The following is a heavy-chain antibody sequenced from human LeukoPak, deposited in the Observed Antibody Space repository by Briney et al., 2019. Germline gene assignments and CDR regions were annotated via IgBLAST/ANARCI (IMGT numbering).Heavy chain of an antibody. D-gene: IGHD3-16*02. Sequence: PGGSLRLSCAASGFTLSSYAMHWVRQAPGKGLEWVAVISYDGSNKYYADSVKGRFTISRDNSKNTLYLQMNSLRAEDTAVYYCARNGRIMITFGGVIVFAPFDYWGQGTLVTVSS. CDR3: ARNGRIMITFGGVIVFAPFDY. V-gene: IGHV3-30*04. J-gene: IGHJ4*02. CDR1: GFTLSSYA. CDR2: ISYDGSNK.